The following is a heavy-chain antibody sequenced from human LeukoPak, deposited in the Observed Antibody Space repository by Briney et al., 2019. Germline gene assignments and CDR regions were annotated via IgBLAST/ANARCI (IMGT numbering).Heavy chain of an antibody. V-gene: IGHV4-31*03. Sequence: PXETLSLTCTVSGGSISSGGYYWSWIRQHPGKGLEWIGYIYYSGSTYYNPSLKSRVTISVDTSKNQFSLKLSSVTAADTAVYYCARLGATAMDYWGQGTLVTVSS. CDR3: ARLGATAMDY. CDR2: IYYSGST. D-gene: IGHD5-18*01. CDR1: GGSISSGGYY. J-gene: IGHJ4*02.